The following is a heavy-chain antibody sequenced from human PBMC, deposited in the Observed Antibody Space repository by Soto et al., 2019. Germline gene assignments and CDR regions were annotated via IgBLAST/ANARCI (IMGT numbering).Heavy chain of an antibody. V-gene: IGHV1-69*02. J-gene: IGHJ4*02. CDR1: GGTFNSYT. CDR2: VNPIVGMS. D-gene: IGHD3-10*01. CDR3: ATSYGSGSTDFVS. Sequence: QVQLVQSGAEVKKPGSSVKVSCTASGGTFNSYTLNWVRQAPGQRLEWVGRVNPIVGMSDSASKFQGRVTMRADRSTSNAYMARLGMKSADTALYYCATSYGSGSTDFVSWGQGTLVTVSS.